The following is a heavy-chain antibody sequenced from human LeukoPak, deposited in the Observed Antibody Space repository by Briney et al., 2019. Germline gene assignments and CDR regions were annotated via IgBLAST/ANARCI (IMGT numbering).Heavy chain of an antibody. CDR3: ARGLYTYYDFWSGVGKFDY. J-gene: IGHJ4*02. CDR1: GYTFTGYY. Sequence: GASVKASCKASGYTFTGYYMHWVRQAPGHGLEWMGWMHPNSSGTNYENKFQSRVTMTRVKSSSTESMQLRRPRAADTAVYYCARGLYTYYDFWSGVGKFDYWGQGTLVTVSS. CDR2: MHPNSSGT. V-gene: IGHV1-2*02. D-gene: IGHD3-3*01.